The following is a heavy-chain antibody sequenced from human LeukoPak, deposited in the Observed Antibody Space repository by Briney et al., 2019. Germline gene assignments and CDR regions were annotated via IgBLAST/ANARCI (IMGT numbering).Heavy chain of an antibody. V-gene: IGHV3-11*06. CDR3: VKGIVAAGGTRFDY. D-gene: IGHD6-13*01. Sequence: SVRGRFTISRDNAKNSLYLQMNSLRAEDTAVYYCVKGIVAAGGTRFDYWGQGIPVTVSS. J-gene: IGHJ4*02.